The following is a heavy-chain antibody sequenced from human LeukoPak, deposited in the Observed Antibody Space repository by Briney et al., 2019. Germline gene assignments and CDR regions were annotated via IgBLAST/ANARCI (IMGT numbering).Heavy chain of an antibody. D-gene: IGHD6-13*01. CDR3: ARGGIAAAGTDY. CDR2: INWNGGST. J-gene: IGHJ4*02. CDR1: GFTFDDYG. Sequence: PGGSLRLSCAASGFTFDDYGMSWVRQAPGKGLEWGSGINWNGGSTGYPDSVTGRFTISRDTAKNSLYLQMNSLRAEDTALYYCARGGIAAAGTDYWGQGTLVTVSS. V-gene: IGHV3-20*04.